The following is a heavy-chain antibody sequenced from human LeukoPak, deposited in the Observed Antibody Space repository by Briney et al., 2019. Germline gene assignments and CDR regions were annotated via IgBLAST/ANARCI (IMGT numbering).Heavy chain of an antibody. V-gene: IGHV1-46*01. CDR3: ARDSGDYGGNSDYFDY. CDR2: INPSDDST. Sequence: ASVKVSCKASGYTFTTHYMHWVRQAPGQGLEWMGIINPSDDSTSYEQKFQGRVTMTRDTSTSTVYMELTSLRSEDTAVFYYARDSGDYGGNSDYFDYWGQGTLVTVS. CDR1: GYTFTTHY. D-gene: IGHD4-23*01. J-gene: IGHJ4*02.